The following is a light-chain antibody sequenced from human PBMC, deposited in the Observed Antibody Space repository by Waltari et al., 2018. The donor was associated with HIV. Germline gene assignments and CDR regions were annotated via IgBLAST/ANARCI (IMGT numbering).Light chain of an antibody. Sequence: EVVMTQSPATLSVSLGERATLTCRASQCILANLAWYQQKPGQAPRLLVYGASARAAGVPARFTGSGSGTEFTLTISSLQSEDFAVYYCQQYNYWPPYTFSQGTRLDIK. J-gene: IGKJ2*01. V-gene: IGKV3-15*01. CDR3: QQYNYWPPYT. CDR2: GAS. CDR1: QCILAN.